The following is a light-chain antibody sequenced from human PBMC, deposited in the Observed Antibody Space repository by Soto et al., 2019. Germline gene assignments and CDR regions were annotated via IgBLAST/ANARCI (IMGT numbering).Light chain of an antibody. CDR1: QSIRNN. Sequence: EILMTQSPATLSVSPGERATLSCRANQSIRNNLAWIQQKPGQAPRLLIYDISTRATDIPARFSGSGSGTEFTLTISSLQSEDFAVYYCQQYQNWPRTFGQGTKVEIK. CDR2: DIS. J-gene: IGKJ1*01. CDR3: QQYQNWPRT. V-gene: IGKV3-15*01.